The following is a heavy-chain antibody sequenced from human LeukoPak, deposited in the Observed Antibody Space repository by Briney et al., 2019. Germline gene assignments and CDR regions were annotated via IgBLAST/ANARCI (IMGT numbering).Heavy chain of an antibody. CDR3: AVVVRRYFDY. Sequence: SETLSLTCAVYGVSFSGYYWSWIRQPPGKGLEWIGEINHSGSTNYNPSLKSRVTISVDTSKNQFSLKLSSVTAADTAVYYCAVVVRRYFDYWGQGTLVTVSS. CDR2: INHSGST. V-gene: IGHV4-34*01. D-gene: IGHD2-15*01. J-gene: IGHJ4*02. CDR1: GVSFSGYY.